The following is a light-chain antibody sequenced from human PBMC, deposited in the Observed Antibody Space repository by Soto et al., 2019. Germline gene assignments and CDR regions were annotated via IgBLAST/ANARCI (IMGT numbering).Light chain of an antibody. CDR3: HHYNTWPWT. Sequence: ETVMTQSPATLSVSPGERATLSCRASQSVNSNLAWYQQKLGQAPRVLIYGASTRATGIPARFSGSGSETEFILTISRLQSEDVAIYYCHHYNTWPWTFGQGTKVEI. CDR1: QSVNSN. J-gene: IGKJ1*01. V-gene: IGKV3-15*01. CDR2: GAS.